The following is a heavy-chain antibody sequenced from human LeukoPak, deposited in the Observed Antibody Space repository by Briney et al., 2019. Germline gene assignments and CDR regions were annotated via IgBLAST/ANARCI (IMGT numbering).Heavy chain of an antibody. J-gene: IGHJ3*02. CDR3: AKGGASFFLDI. Sequence: GGSLRLSCAASGFTFSSYAMSWVRQAPGKGLEWVSAISGSGGSTYYADSVKGRVTISRDNSRNTLYLQMNSLRGEDTAIYYCAKGGASFFLDIWGQGTMVTVSS. V-gene: IGHV3-23*01. D-gene: IGHD1-26*01. CDR1: GFTFSSYA. CDR2: ISGSGGST.